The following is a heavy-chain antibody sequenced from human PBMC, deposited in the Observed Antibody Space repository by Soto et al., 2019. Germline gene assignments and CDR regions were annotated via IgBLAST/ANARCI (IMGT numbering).Heavy chain of an antibody. CDR3: AKVGPYDSGSYMFRYNWFGP. J-gene: IGHJ5*02. Sequence: SVKVSCKASGGTFSSYTISWVRQAPGQGLEWMGRIIPILGIANYAQKFQGRVTITADKSTSTAYMELSSLRSEDTAVYYCAKVGPYDSGSYMFRYNWFGPWGPGTLVTVSS. CDR2: IIPILGIA. D-gene: IGHD3-10*01. CDR1: GGTFSSYT. V-gene: IGHV1-69*02.